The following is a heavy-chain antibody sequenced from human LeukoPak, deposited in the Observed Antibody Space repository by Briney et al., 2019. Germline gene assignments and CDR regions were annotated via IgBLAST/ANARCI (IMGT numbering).Heavy chain of an antibody. CDR1: GYTFTTYG. J-gene: IGHJ5*02. CDR3: ARDTGSNFFDP. V-gene: IGHV1-18*01. CDR2: ISTYNAKT. D-gene: IGHD1-26*01. Sequence: ASVKVSFKASGYTFTTYGITWVRQAPGQGLEWMGWISTYNAKTKYAQNLQGRVAMTTDTSTSTVYMELRSLTSDDTAVYYCARDTGSNFFDPWGQGTLVTVAS.